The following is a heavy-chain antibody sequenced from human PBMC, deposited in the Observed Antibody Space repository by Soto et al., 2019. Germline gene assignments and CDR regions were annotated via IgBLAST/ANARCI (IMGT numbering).Heavy chain of an antibody. V-gene: IGHV3-15*01. D-gene: IGHD6-19*01. CDR3: TTXEISIAVAGSVRGAFDP. Sequence: PGGSLRLSCAASGFTFSNAWMSWVRQAPGKGLEWVGRIKSKTDGGTTDYAAPVKGRFTISRDDSKNTLYLQMNSLKTEDTAVYYCTTXEISIAVAGSVRGAFDPWGQGTLVTVSS. J-gene: IGHJ5*02. CDR1: GFTFSNAW. CDR2: IKSKTDGGTT.